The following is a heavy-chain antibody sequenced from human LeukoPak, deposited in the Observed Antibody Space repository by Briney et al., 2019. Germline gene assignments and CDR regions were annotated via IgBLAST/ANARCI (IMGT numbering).Heavy chain of an antibody. CDR3: ARDHGSWYYFDF. CDR1: GFTFCRYW. V-gene: IGHV3-7*01. Sequence: GGSLRLSCAASGFTFCRYWMTWVCQAPEKRLGCVANIMQVGRGKYSMDSVTGRFTISQDNDKNSQYLQMYTLRGEDTAVYYCARDHGSWYYFDFWGQGTLVTVSS. CDR2: IMQVGRGK. D-gene: IGHD6-13*01. J-gene: IGHJ4*02.